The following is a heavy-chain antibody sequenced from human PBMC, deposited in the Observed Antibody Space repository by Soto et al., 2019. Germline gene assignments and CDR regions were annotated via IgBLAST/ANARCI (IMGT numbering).Heavy chain of an antibody. Sequence: QVQLVQSGAEVKSPGASVKLSCKTSGYTFTTYGVTWVRQALGQGLEWMGWISGYNGNTNYAQKFQGRVTMTTDTSTNTAYLELRSLRYDDTAVYYCARGDYGGWFDPWGQGTLVTVSS. CDR1: GYTFTTYG. D-gene: IGHD4-17*01. CDR2: ISGYNGNT. J-gene: IGHJ5*02. CDR3: ARGDYGGWFDP. V-gene: IGHV1-18*01.